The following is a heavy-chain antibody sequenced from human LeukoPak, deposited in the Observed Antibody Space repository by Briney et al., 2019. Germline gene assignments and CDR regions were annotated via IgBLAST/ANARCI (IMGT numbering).Heavy chain of an antibody. D-gene: IGHD3-10*01. J-gene: IGHJ4*02. CDR1: GFTFSSYG. CDR3: AKDQVLLWFGELDY. V-gene: IGHV3-30*02. CDR2: IRYDGSNK. Sequence: PGGSLRLSCAASGFTFSSYGMHWVRQAPGKGLEWVAFIRYDGSNKYYADSVKGRLTISRDNSKNTLYLQMNSLRAEDTAVYYCAKDQVLLWFGELDYWSRGTLVTVSS.